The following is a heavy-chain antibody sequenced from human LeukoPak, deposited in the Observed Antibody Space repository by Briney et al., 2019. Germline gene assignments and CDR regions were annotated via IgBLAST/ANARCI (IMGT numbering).Heavy chain of an antibody. CDR2: ISSSSSYI. Sequence: PGGSLRLYCAASGFTFSSYSMNWVRQAPGKGLEWVSSISSSSSYIYYADSVKGRFTISRDNAKNSLYLQMNSLRAEDTAVYYCASLYSDYFDYWGQGTLVTVSS. D-gene: IGHD2-15*01. CDR1: GFTFSSYS. V-gene: IGHV3-21*01. CDR3: ASLYSDYFDY. J-gene: IGHJ4*02.